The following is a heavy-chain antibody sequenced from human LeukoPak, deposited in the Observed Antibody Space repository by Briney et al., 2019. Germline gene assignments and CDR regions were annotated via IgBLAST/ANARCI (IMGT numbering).Heavy chain of an antibody. Sequence: ASVKVSCKASGYTFTSYAMHWVRQAPGQRLEWMGWINAGNGNTKYSQKFQDRVTLTADEATSTVYMELSSLTSEDTAVYYCATAFGTSWGQGTLVTVSS. D-gene: IGHD1-14*01. J-gene: IGHJ4*02. V-gene: IGHV1-3*01. CDR2: INAGNGNT. CDR1: GYTFTSYA. CDR3: ATAFGTS.